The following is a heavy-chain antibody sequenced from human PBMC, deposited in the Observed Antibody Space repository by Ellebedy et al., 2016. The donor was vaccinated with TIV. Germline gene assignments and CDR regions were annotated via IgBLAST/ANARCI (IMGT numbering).Heavy chain of an antibody. V-gene: IGHV4-59*01. CDR3: ARGGYGSGSYYSNN. CDR2: IYYSGST. J-gene: IGHJ4*02. Sequence: MPSETLSLTCTVSGGSISSYYWSWIRQPPGKGLEWIGYIYYSGSTNYNPSLKSRVTISVDTSKNQFSLKLSSVTAADTAVYYCARGGYGSGSYYSNNWGQGTLVTVSS. CDR1: GGSISSYY. D-gene: IGHD3-10*01.